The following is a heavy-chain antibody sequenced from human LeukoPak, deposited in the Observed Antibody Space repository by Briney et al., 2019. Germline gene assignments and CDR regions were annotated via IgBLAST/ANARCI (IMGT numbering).Heavy chain of an antibody. CDR2: IYYSGST. D-gene: IGHD3-10*01. V-gene: IGHV4-39*07. J-gene: IGHJ5*02. Sequence: SETLSLTCTVSGGSISSSSYYWGWIRQPPGKGLEWIGSIYYSGSTYYNPSLKSRVTISVDTSKNQFSLKLSSVTAADTAVYYCARGDYYGSGSYKYNWFDPWGQGTLVTVSS. CDR3: ARGDYYGSGSYKYNWFDP. CDR1: GGSISSSSYY.